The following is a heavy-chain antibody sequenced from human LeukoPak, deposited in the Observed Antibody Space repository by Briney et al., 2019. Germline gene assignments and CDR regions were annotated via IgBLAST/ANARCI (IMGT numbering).Heavy chain of an antibody. CDR2: INHSGST. CDR3: ARQSTLYSGSYYGGGFDY. J-gene: IGHJ4*02. Sequence: SETLSLTCAVYGGSFSGYYWSWIRQPPGKGLEWIGEINHSGSTNYNPSLKSRVTISVDTSKNQFSLKLSSVTAADTAVYYCARQSTLYSGSYYGGGFDYWGQGTLVTVSS. CDR1: GGSFSGYY. V-gene: IGHV4-34*01. D-gene: IGHD1-26*01.